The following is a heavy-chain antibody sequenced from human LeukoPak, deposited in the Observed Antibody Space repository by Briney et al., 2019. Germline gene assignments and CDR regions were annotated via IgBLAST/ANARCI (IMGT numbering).Heavy chain of an antibody. CDR2: ISSSSSTI. CDR3: ARDPYSSTSGGDY. D-gene: IGHD6-13*01. J-gene: IGHJ4*02. CDR1: GFTFSSYG. V-gene: IGHV3-48*04. Sequence: GGSLRLSCAASGFTFSSYGMHWVRQAPGKGLEWVSYISSSSSTIYYADSVKGRFTISRDNAKNSLYLQMNSLRAEDTAVYYCARDPYSSTSGGDYWGQGTLVTVSS.